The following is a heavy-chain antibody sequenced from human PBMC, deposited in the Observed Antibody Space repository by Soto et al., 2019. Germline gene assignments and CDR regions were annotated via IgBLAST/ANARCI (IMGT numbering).Heavy chain of an antibody. D-gene: IGHD2-15*01. J-gene: IGHJ4*02. V-gene: IGHV1-18*01. CDR1: GDTFASNG. CDR3: ARDLGGWPDY. CDR2: ISAYNGNT. Sequence: ASVEVSCEASGDTFASNGSSWVRQAKGQGLEWMGWISAYNGNTNYAQKLQGRVTMTTDTSTSTAYMELSRLRSEDTAVYYCARDLGGWPDYWGQRTLVPVSS.